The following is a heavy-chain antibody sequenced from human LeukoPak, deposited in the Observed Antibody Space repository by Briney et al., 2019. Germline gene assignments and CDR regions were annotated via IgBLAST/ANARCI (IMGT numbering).Heavy chain of an antibody. CDR3: AGGRGYDYVWGSYRPYYFDY. CDR2: INHSGST. CDR1: GGSFSGYY. V-gene: IGHV4-34*01. D-gene: IGHD3-16*02. J-gene: IGHJ4*02. Sequence: ASETLSLTCAVYGGSFSGYYWSWIRQPPGKGLEWIGEINHSGSTNYNPSLKSRVTISVDTSKNQFSLKLSSVTAADTAVYYCAGGRGYDYVWGSYRPYYFDYWGQGTLVTVSS.